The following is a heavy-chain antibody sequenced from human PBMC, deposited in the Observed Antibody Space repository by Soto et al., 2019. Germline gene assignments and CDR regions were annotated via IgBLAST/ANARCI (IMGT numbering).Heavy chain of an antibody. Sequence: QVQLQESGPGLVKPSETLSLTCTVSGGSITTYYWNWIRQAPGKGLEWIGYIYYTGTTNYNPSLKSRVTMSVDTSKNQFSLKLSSVTAADTAMYYCARGRHVTRYWYFDLWGRGTLVTVSS. CDR3: ARGRHVTRYWYFDL. J-gene: IGHJ2*01. V-gene: IGHV4-59*01. CDR2: IYYTGTT. CDR1: GGSITTYY.